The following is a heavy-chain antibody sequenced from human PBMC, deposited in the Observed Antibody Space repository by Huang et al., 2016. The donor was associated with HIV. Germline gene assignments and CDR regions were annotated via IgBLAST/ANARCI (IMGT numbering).Heavy chain of an antibody. CDR3: ARAGGFEI. J-gene: IGHJ3*02. D-gene: IGHD2-15*01. CDR2: IKSDGRTT. Sequence: EEHLVESGGGLVQPGGSLRLSCEASGFKFSNYWMQGAGQAPGKGLMWGSRIKSDGRTTDYADSVKGRFTISRDNAKNTLYLQMSSRTAEDTAIYYCARAGGFEIWGQGTVVTVSS. V-gene: IGHV3-74*01. CDR1: GFKFSNYW.